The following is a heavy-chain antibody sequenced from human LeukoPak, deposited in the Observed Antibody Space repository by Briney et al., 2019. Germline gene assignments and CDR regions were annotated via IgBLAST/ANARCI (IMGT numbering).Heavy chain of an antibody. J-gene: IGHJ4*02. CDR3: ARAGLVYYFDY. Sequence: GSLRLSCAAPGFTVNNNYMSLVRHAPGKGLEWVSGSYSGGSTYYADSVKGRFAIYRANTKKTLYIQMNSLRAEDTDVYYCARAGLVYYFDYWGQGTMVTVSS. V-gene: IGHV3-53*01. D-gene: IGHD3/OR15-3a*01. CDR1: GFTVNNNY. CDR2: SYSGGST.